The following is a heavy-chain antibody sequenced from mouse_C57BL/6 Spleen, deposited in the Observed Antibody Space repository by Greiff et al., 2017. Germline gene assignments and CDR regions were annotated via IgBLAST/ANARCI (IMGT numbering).Heavy chain of an antibody. Sequence: VQLQESGPGLVQPSQTLSITCTVSGFSFTSYGVHWVRQSPGKGLEWLGVIWCGGSTDYNAAFISRLSISKDNSKSQVFFKMNSLHADDTARYCSARSGSSPSYWYFDVWGTGTTVTVSS. V-gene: IGHV2-2*01. J-gene: IGHJ1*03. CDR1: GFSFTSYG. CDR3: ARSGSSPSYWYFDV. CDR2: IWCGGST. D-gene: IGHD1-1*01.